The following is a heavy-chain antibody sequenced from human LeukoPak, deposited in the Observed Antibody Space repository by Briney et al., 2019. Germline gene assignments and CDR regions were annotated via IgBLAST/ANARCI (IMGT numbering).Heavy chain of an antibody. V-gene: IGHV3-30*04. Sequence: GGSLRLSCAASGFTFSSYAMHRVRQAPGKGLEWVAVISYDGSNKYYADSVKGRFTISRDNSKNTLYLQMNSLRAEDTAVYYCARDLIYSHYDFWSAQDYWGQGTLVTVSS. D-gene: IGHD3-3*01. J-gene: IGHJ4*02. CDR3: ARDLIYSHYDFWSAQDY. CDR2: ISYDGSNK. CDR1: GFTFSSYA.